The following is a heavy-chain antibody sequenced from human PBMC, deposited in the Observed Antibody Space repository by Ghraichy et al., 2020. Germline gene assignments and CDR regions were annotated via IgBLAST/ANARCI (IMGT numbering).Heavy chain of an antibody. D-gene: IGHD3-22*01. CDR3: ARGFGYYDSSGYYYFAEYFQH. CDR2: IYYSGST. CDR1: GGSISSGGYY. J-gene: IGHJ1*01. Sequence: SQTLSLTCTVSGGSISSGGYYWSWIRQHPGKGLEWIGYIYYSGSTYYNPSLKSRVTISVDTSKNQFSLKLSSVTAADTAVYYCARGFGYYDSSGYYYFAEYFQHWGQGTLVTVSS. V-gene: IGHV4-31*03.